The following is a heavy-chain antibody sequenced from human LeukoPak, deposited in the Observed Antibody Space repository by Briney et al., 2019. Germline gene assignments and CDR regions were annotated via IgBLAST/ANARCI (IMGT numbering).Heavy chain of an antibody. J-gene: IGHJ4*02. V-gene: IGHV4-34*01. CDR2: SNDSGGT. D-gene: IGHD1-26*01. Sequence: SETLSLTCAVYGGTFSGYYWSWIRQPPGKRLEWVGESNDSGGTNYNPSLKSRVTISVDRSKNQFSLKLSSVTAADTAEYYCARERASAIVGATGPFDYWGQGTLVTVSS. CDR3: ARERASAIVGATGPFDY. CDR1: GGTFSGYY.